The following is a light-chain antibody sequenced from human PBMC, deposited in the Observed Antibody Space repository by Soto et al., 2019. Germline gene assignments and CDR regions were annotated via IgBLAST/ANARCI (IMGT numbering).Light chain of an antibody. V-gene: IGKV3-20*01. CDR1: QSGSSSY. CDR3: QQYGRSPCT. Sequence: ELPYTPSPSALTLSPDTRSILSCRASQSGSSSYLAWYQQKPGQAPRLLIYGASSRAAGIPDRFSGSGSGTDFTLTISRLEPEDFAVCHCQQYGRSPCTFGHGTKMDIK. J-gene: IGKJ3*01. CDR2: GAS.